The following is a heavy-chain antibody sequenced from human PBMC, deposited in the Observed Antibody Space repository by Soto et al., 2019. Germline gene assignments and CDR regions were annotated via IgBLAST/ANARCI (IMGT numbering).Heavy chain of an antibody. V-gene: IGHV4-59*06. CDR1: GGFFSNYY. Sequence: SETLSLTCTVSGGFFSNYYWSWIRQHPGKGLEWIGYIYYSGSTYYNPSLKSRVTISVDTSKNQFSLKLSSVTAADTAVYYCASGIIAAAGHYYYYGMDVWGQGTTVTVSS. CDR3: ASGIIAAAGHYYYYGMDV. CDR2: IYYSGST. D-gene: IGHD6-13*01. J-gene: IGHJ6*02.